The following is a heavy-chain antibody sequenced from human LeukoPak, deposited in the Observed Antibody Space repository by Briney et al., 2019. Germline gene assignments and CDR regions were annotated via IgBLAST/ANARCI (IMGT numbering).Heavy chain of an antibody. CDR2: ISGSGGST. CDR3: AKGGESLISSAYYYYYMDV. D-gene: IGHD2-21*01. CDR1: GFTFNNYA. J-gene: IGHJ6*03. Sequence: GGSLRLSCAASGFTFNNYAMGWVRQAPGKGLEWVSAISGSGGSTYYADSVRGRFTISRDNSKNTLYLQMDSLRAEDTAVYYCAKGGESLISSAYYYYYMDVWGKGTTVTISS. V-gene: IGHV3-23*01.